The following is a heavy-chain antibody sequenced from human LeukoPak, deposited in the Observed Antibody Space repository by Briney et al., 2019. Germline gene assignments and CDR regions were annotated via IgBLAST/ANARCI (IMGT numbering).Heavy chain of an antibody. V-gene: IGHV4-30-2*01. CDR1: GGSISSGGYY. CDR2: IYHSGST. D-gene: IGHD6-13*01. CDR3: ARETEYSSSEGAFDI. Sequence: SETLSLTCTVSGGSISSGGYYWSWIRQPPGKGLEWIGYIYHSGSTYYNPSLKSRVTISVDRSKNQFSLKLSSVTAADTAVYYCARETEYSSSEGAFDIWGQGTMVTVSS. J-gene: IGHJ3*02.